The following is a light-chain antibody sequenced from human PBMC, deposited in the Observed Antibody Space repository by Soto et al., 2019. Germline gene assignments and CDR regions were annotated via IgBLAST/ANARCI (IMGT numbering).Light chain of an antibody. CDR3: SSYTSGSTLVV. CDR2: DVS. CDR1: SSDVGDYNY. V-gene: IGLV2-14*03. Sequence: QSALTQPASVSGSPGQSITISCTGTSSDVGDYNYVSWYQQHPGKAPKLMIYDVSNRPSGISNHFSGSKSGNTASLTISGLQAEDEADYYCSSYTSGSTLVVFGTGTKVTVL. J-gene: IGLJ1*01.